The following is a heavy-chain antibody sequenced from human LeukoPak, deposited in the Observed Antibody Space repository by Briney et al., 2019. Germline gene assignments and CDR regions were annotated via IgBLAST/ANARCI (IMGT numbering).Heavy chain of an antibody. J-gene: IGHJ4*02. CDR2: INPNSGGT. CDR1: GYTFTGYY. D-gene: IGHD5-12*01. Sequence: ASVKVSCKASGYTFTGYYMHWVRQAPGQGLEWMGWINPNSGGTNYAQKFQGRVTMIRDTSISTAYMELSRLRSDDTAVYYCARYDSGYDYRGIDYWGQGTLVTVSS. CDR3: ARYDSGYDYRGIDY. V-gene: IGHV1-2*02.